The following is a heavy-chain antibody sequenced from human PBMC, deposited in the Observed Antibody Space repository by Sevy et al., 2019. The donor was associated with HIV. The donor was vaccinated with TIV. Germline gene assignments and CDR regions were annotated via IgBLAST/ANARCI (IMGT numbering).Heavy chain of an antibody. Sequence: GGSLRLSCAASGFTFSNAWMSWVRQAPGKGLEWVGRIKRKTDGGTTDYAAPVKGRFTNTRDDSKNTLYLQMNSLKTEETAISSCTTNWKKRGLSALLDYWGQGTLVTVSS. CDR1: GFTFSNAW. J-gene: IGHJ4*02. V-gene: IGHV3-15*01. CDR3: TTNWKKRGLSALLDY. CDR2: IKRKTDGGTT. D-gene: IGHD1-1*01.